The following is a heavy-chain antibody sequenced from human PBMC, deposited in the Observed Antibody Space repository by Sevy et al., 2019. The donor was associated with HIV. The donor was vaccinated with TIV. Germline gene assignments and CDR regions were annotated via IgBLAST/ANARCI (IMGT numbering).Heavy chain of an antibody. CDR1: GFTFNNFP. CDR3: VRERARSITFDI. V-gene: IGHV3-30-3*01. J-gene: IGHJ3*02. CDR2: VSFDGGSK. Sequence: GGSLRLSCEASGFTFNNFPIHWVRQAPGKGLEWVAVVSFDGGSKYYADSVRGRFTVSRDNSKNTVYQQLKSLRAEDTSVYYCVRERARSITFDIWGQGTLVTVSS. D-gene: IGHD3-16*01.